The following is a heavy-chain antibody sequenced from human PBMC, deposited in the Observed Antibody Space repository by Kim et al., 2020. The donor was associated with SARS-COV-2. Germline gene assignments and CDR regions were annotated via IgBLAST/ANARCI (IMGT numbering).Heavy chain of an antibody. V-gene: IGHV4-59*01. CDR2: IYYSGST. Sequence: SETLSLTCTVSGGSISSYYWSWIRQPPGKGLEWIGYIYYSGSTNYNPSLKSRVTISVDTSKNQFSLKLSSVTAADTAVYYCARLTTSVGVDPWGQGTLVTVSS. J-gene: IGHJ5*02. CDR3: ARLTTSVGVDP. CDR1: GGSISSYY. D-gene: IGHD1-1*01.